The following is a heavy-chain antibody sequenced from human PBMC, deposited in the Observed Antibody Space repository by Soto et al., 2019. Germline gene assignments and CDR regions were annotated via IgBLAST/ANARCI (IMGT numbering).Heavy chain of an antibody. V-gene: IGHV3-23*01. CDR1: GFTFNSYA. Sequence: EVQLLESGGGLVQPGGSLRLSCAASGFTFNSYAMSWVRQVPGKGLEWVSSITGTGGDTYYADSVSGRFIISRDNSENTLFLQGNSLRVDDTAVSFCATYSFYGCNPRNAFEVWGQCTFITVSP. D-gene: IGHD4-17*01. CDR3: ATYSFYGCNPRNAFEV. J-gene: IGHJ3*01. CDR2: ITGTGGDT.